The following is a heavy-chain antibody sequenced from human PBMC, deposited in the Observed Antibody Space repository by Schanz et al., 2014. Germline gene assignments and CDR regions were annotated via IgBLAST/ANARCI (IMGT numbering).Heavy chain of an antibody. V-gene: IGHV3-21*04. CDR3: AKDGIMVQGVIWERYFDS. CDR1: GFTFSTYY. D-gene: IGHD3-10*01. Sequence: VQLVESGGGVVQPGRSLRLSCAASGFTFSTYYMNWVRQAPGKGLEWVSSISSSSSYISYADSVKGRFTISRDNAKNSLYLQMNSLRAEDTALYYCAKDGIMVQGVIWERYFDSWGQGTLVAVSS. J-gene: IGHJ4*02. CDR2: ISSSSSYI.